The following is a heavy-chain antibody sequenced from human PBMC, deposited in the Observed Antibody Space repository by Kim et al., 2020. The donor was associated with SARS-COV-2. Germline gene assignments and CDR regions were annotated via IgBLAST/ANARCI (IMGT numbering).Heavy chain of an antibody. V-gene: IGHV4-39*07. J-gene: IGHJ4*02. CDR1: GGSISSSSYY. CDR3: AISLRGYSYGSGY. CDR2: IYYSGST. D-gene: IGHD5-18*01. Sequence: SETLSLTCTVSGGSISSSSYYWGWIRQPPGKGLEWIGSIYYSGSTYYNPSLKSRVTISVDTSKNQFSLKLSSVTAADTAVYYCAISLRGYSYGSGYWGQGTLVTVSS.